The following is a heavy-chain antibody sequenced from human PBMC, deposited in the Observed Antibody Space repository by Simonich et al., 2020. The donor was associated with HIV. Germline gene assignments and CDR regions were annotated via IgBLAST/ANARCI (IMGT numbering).Heavy chain of an antibody. Sequence: QVQLQQWGAGLLKPSETLSLTCAVYGGSFSGYFWSWIRQPPGRGLGWIAEINHSGSTNYTPSLKRRLTISVDTSKNQFSLKLSSVTAADTAVYYCARHRRVGATTGDAFDIWGQGTMVTVSS. CDR1: GGSFSGYF. D-gene: IGHD1-26*01. CDR3: ARHRRVGATTGDAFDI. J-gene: IGHJ3*02. V-gene: IGHV4-34*01. CDR2: INHSGST.